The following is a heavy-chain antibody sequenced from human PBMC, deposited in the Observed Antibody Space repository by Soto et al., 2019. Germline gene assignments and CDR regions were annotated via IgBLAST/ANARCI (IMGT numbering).Heavy chain of an antibody. Sequence: SETLSLTCTVSGGSISSYYWSWIRQPPGKGLEWIGYIYYSGSTNYNPSLKSRVTISVDTSKNQFSLKLSSVTAADTAVYYCARSSIAARPYFDYWGQGTLVTVSS. CDR3: ARSSIAARPYFDY. CDR2: IYYSGST. J-gene: IGHJ4*02. CDR1: GGSISSYY. V-gene: IGHV4-59*01. D-gene: IGHD6-6*01.